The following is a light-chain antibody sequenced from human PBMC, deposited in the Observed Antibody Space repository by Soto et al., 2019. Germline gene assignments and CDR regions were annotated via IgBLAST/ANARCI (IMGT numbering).Light chain of an antibody. CDR3: HHYGSSPRT. V-gene: IGKV3-20*01. CDR2: GAS. Sequence: EIVLTQSPGTLSLSPGERATLSCRASQSLSSNSLAWYQQKPGQSPRLLIYGASSRATGIPDRFSGSGSGTDFTLSISRLESEDFAVYYCHHYGSSPRTFGQGTKVELK. CDR1: QSLSSNS. J-gene: IGKJ1*01.